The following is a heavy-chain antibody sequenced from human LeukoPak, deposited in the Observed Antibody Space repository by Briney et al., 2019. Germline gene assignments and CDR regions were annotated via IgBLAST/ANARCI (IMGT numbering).Heavy chain of an antibody. CDR1: GGSFSGYY. CDR3: ASSYSRDYFDY. V-gene: IGHV4-34*01. J-gene: IGHJ4*02. D-gene: IGHD6-13*01. Sequence: SETLSLTCAVYGGSFSGYYWSWIRQPPGKGLEWIGEINHSGSTNYNPSLKSRVTISVDTSKNQFSLKLSSVTAADTAVYYCASSYSRDYFDYWGQGTLVTVS. CDR2: INHSGST.